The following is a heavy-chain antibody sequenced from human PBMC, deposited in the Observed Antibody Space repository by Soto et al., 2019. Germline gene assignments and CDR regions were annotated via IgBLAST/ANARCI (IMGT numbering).Heavy chain of an antibody. CDR1: GGSISSYY. CDR2: IYYSGST. Sequence: SETLSLTCTVSGGSISSYYWSWIRQPPGKGLEWIGYIYYSGSTNYNPSLKSRVTISVDTSKNQFSLKLSSVTAADTAVYYCARAVAAAYNYYYMDVWGKGTTVTVSS. J-gene: IGHJ6*03. D-gene: IGHD6-13*01. CDR3: ARAVAAAYNYYYMDV. V-gene: IGHV4-59*01.